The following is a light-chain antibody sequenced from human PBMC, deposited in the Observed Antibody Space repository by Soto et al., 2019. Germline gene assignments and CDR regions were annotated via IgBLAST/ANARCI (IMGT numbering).Light chain of an antibody. J-gene: IGKJ1*01. CDR2: GAS. CDR3: QDYGTSHPWT. V-gene: IGKV3-20*01. CDR1: QSVSSSY. Sequence: EIVLTQSPGTLSLSPGERATLSCRASQSVSSSYLAWYQQKPGQAPRLLIYGASSRATGIPDRFSGSGSGTDFTLTISRLEPEDSAVYYCQDYGTSHPWTFGQGTKLEIK.